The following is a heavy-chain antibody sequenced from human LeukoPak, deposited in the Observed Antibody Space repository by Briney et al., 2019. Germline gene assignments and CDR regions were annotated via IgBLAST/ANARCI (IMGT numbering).Heavy chain of an antibody. CDR3: ASLAVVVAATDAFDI. CDR1: GFTFRSYA. D-gene: IGHD2-15*01. J-gene: IGHJ3*02. V-gene: IGHV3-23*01. Sequence: AGGSLRLSCGASGFTFRSYAMSWVCQAPGKGLEWVSAISGSGSSTYYVDSVKGRFTISRDNSKNTLYLQMNSLRAEDAAVYYCASLAVVVAATDAFDIWGQGTMVTVSS. CDR2: ISGSGSST.